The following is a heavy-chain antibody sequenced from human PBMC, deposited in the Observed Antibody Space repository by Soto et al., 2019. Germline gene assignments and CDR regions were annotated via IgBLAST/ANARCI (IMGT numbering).Heavy chain of an antibody. J-gene: IGHJ5*02. CDR1: GGSFSGYY. CDR2: INHSGST. Sequence: SETLSLTCAVYGGSFSGYYWSWIRQPPGKGLEWIGEINHSGSTNYNPSLKSRVTISVDTSKNQFSLKLSSVTAADTAVYYCGRGVDCSGGSCYSVRSSWFDPWGQGTLVTVSS. V-gene: IGHV4-34*01. D-gene: IGHD2-15*01. CDR3: GRGVDCSGGSCYSVRSSWFDP.